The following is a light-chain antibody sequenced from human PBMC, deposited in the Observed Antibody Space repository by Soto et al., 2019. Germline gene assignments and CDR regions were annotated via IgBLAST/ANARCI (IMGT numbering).Light chain of an antibody. J-gene: IGKJ1*01. V-gene: IGKV3-15*01. CDR3: QHYNNWPPWT. CDR1: QSVTSN. Sequence: EIVLTQSPSTRSVSPGERPTPSCRASQSVTSNLAWYQQKPGQAPRLLIYGASTRATGIPARFSGSGSGTEFTPTISSLQSEDFAVYFCQHYNNWPPWTFGQGTKVDIK. CDR2: GAS.